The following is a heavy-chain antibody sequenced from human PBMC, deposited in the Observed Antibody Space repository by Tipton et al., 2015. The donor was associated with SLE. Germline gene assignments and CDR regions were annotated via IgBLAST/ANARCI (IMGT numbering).Heavy chain of an antibody. D-gene: IGHD5-18*01. J-gene: IGHJ6*03. Sequence: TLSLTCTVSGGSISSHYWSWILQHPGKGLEGIGHIYYSGNTHYNSSLKSRLTISVDTSKNQFSLKLTSVTPADTAVYYCTHSTDYYYMDVWGKGTTVTVSS. V-gene: IGHV4-59*06. CDR1: GGSISSHY. CDR2: IYYSGNT. CDR3: THSTDYYYMDV.